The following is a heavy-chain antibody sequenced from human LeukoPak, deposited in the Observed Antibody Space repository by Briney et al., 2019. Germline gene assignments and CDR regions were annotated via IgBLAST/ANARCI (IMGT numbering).Heavy chain of an antibody. CDR1: GYSISNAYY. CDR3: ARHYRYCSNGVCYAAFDY. D-gene: IGHD2-8*01. J-gene: IGHJ4*02. Sequence: PSETLSLTCAVSGYSISNAYYWGWIRQPPGKGLEWIASIYHSGSTYYNPSLKSRVTISVDTSKSQFSLTLSSVTAADTAVYYRARHYRYCSNGVCYAAFDYWGQGTLVTVSS. CDR2: IYHSGST. V-gene: IGHV4-38-2*01.